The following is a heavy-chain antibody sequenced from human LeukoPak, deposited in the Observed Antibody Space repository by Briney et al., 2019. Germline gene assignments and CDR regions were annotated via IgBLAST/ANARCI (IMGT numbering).Heavy chain of an antibody. CDR1: GGSISSGGYY. CDR3: ARGDPENTGWLQWDRAGPGTDY. CDR2: IYYSGST. Sequence: SETLSLTCTVSGGSISSGGYYWSWIRQHPGKGLEWIGYIYYSGSTYYNPSPKSRVTISVDTSKNQFSLKLSSVTAADTAVYYCARGDPENTGWLQWDRAGPGTDYWGQGTLVTVSS. D-gene: IGHD5-24*01. V-gene: IGHV4-31*03. J-gene: IGHJ4*02.